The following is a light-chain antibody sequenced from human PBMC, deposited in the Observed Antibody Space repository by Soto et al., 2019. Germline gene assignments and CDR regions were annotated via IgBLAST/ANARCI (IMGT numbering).Light chain of an antibody. CDR3: QQYYSYSYT. CDR2: KAS. Sequence: DIQMTQSPSTLSASVGDGVTITCRASQSINDWLAWYQQKPGKAPKLPIYKASSLDTGVPSRFSGSGSGTEFTLTISSLQPDDFATYYCQQYYSYSYTFGQGTKLEI. J-gene: IGKJ2*01. CDR1: QSINDW. V-gene: IGKV1-5*03.